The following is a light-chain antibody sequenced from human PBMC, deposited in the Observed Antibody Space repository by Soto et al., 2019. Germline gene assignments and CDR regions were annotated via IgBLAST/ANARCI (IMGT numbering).Light chain of an antibody. Sequence: QSALTQPPSASGSPGQSVTISCTGTSSDVGGYNYVSWYQQHPGKAPKLMIYEVNKRPSGVPDRFSASKSGNTASLTVSGLQAEDEADYYCSSYAGSNIHFGTGTKVTV. CDR3: SSYAGSNIH. V-gene: IGLV2-8*01. CDR2: EVN. CDR1: SSDVGGYNY. J-gene: IGLJ1*01.